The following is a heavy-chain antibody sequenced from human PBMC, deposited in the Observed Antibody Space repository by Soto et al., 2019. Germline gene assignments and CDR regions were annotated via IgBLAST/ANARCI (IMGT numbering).Heavy chain of an antibody. D-gene: IGHD2-15*01. J-gene: IGHJ5*02. V-gene: IGHV1-2*02. CDR1: EYTFTGYY. Sequence: ASVKVSCKASEYTFTGYYMHWVRQAPGQGLEWMGWINPNSGGTNYAQKFQGRVTMTRDTSISTAYMELSRLRSDDTAVYYCARGVVVVAALYNWFDPWGQGTLVTVSS. CDR2: INPNSGGT. CDR3: ARGVVVVAALYNWFDP.